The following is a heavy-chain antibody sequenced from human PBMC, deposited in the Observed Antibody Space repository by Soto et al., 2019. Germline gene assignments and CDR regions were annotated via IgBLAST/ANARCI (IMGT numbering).Heavy chain of an antibody. V-gene: IGHV2-5*02. Sequence: QITLKESGPTLVKPTQTLTLTCTFSGFSLSTSGVGVGWIRQPPGKALEWLALIYWDDDKRYSPSLKSRLTITKDTSKNQVVLTMTNMDPVDTATYYCAHRPQYYDSLTGLVTDYWGQGTLVTVSS. CDR3: AHRPQYYDSLTGLVTDY. CDR2: IYWDDDK. J-gene: IGHJ4*02. CDR1: GFSLSTSGVG. D-gene: IGHD3-9*01.